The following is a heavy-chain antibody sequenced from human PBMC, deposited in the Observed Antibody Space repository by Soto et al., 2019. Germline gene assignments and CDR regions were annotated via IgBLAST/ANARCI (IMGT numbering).Heavy chain of an antibody. CDR1: GFSVSSNKY. Sequence: QVQLQESGPGLVKPSGTLSLTCTVSGFSVSSNKYWSWVRQSPGKPLEWMGEIYHRGTTYYNQSLSGRVTTPMAKSKNQIPLIRPCVTAAGTAVYHCVRASRYCTDGSCSMMRAPFAAWGQGTPVTVSS. D-gene: IGHD2-15*01. J-gene: IGHJ3*01. CDR2: IYHRGTT. V-gene: IGHV4-4*02. CDR3: VRASRYCTDGSCSMMRAPFAA.